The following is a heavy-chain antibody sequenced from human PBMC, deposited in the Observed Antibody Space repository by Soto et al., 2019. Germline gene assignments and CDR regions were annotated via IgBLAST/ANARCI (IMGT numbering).Heavy chain of an antibody. J-gene: IGHJ4*02. Sequence: QERLVQSGAEVRKPGSSVKVSCKVTGGTSTRYAINWVRQAPGQGLEWMGGIVPMVGTSKYAQKFQGRVTITADTSTNIAYMGLRSLRSEDTAVYYCNRGSEYDFWSGYLGGQGTLVSVSS. CDR1: GGTSTRYA. CDR2: IVPMVGTS. V-gene: IGHV1-69*06. D-gene: IGHD3-3*01. CDR3: NRGSEYDFWSGYL.